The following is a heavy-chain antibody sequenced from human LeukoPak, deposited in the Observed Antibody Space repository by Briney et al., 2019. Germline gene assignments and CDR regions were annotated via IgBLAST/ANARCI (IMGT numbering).Heavy chain of an antibody. D-gene: IGHD3-10*01. V-gene: IGHV5-51*01. CDR1: GYSFTNYW. J-gene: IGHJ6*02. CDR3: ARLSSGSGSYYNAGPFYGMDV. Sequence: GESLQISCQGSGYSFTNYWIGWVRPMPGKGLEWMGIIYPGDSDTRYSPSFQGQVTISADKSISTAYLQWSSLKTSDTAMYYCARLSSGSGSYYNAGPFYGMDVWGQGTTVTVSS. CDR2: IYPGDSDT.